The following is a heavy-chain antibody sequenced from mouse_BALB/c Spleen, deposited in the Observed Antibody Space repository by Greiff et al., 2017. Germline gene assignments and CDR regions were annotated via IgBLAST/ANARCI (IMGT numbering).Heavy chain of an antibody. V-gene: IGHV1S56*01. J-gene: IGHJ3*01. Sequence: VQLQQSGPELVKPGALVKISCKASGYTFTSYDINWVKQRPGQGLEWIGWIYPGDGSTKYNEKFKGKATLTADKSSSTAYMQLSSLTSEDTAVYYCAPYGNYVAGFAYWGQGTLVTVSA. CDR1: GYTFTSYD. CDR3: APYGNYVAGFAY. CDR2: IYPGDGST. D-gene: IGHD2-1*01.